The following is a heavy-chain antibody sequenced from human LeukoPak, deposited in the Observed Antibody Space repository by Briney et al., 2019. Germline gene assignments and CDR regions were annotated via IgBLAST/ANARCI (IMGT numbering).Heavy chain of an antibody. CDR1: GGPFSGYY. CDR3: ARTLGYGMDV. V-gene: IGHV4-34*01. J-gene: IGHJ6*02. Sequence: SETLSLTCAVYGGPFSGYYWTWIRQPPGKGLEWIGEINHSGSTNYNPSLKSRVTISVDTSKNQFSLKLSSVTAADTAVYYCARTLGYGMDVWGQGTTVTVSS. CDR2: INHSGST. D-gene: IGHD3-16*01.